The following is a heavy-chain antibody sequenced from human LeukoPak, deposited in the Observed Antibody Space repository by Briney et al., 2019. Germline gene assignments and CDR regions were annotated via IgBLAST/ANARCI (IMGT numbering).Heavy chain of an antibody. J-gene: IGHJ2*01. CDR3: AKMTCGGDCPYWYFDL. V-gene: IGHV3-30*18. CDR2: ISYDGSNK. Sequence: PGGSLRLSCAASGFTFSSYGMHWVRQAPGKGLEWVAVISYDGSNKYYADSVKGRFTISRDNSKNTLYLQMNSLRAEDTAVYYCAKMTCGGDCPYWYFDLWGRGTLVTVSS. D-gene: IGHD2-21*02. CDR1: GFTFSSYG.